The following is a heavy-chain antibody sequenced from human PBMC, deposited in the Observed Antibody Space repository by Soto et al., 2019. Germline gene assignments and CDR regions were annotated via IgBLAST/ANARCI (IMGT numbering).Heavy chain of an antibody. CDR1: VGSISSGGYY. CDR3: ARSIAARRETINWLDP. D-gene: IGHD6-6*01. Sequence: PXETLSLTCTFSVGSISSGGYYCSWIRQHPWKGLEWIGYIYYSGSTYYNPSLKSRVTISVDTSKNQFSLKLSSVTAADTAVYYCARSIAARRETINWLDPWGQGTRVTVS. J-gene: IGHJ5*02. V-gene: IGHV4-31*03. CDR2: IYYSGST.